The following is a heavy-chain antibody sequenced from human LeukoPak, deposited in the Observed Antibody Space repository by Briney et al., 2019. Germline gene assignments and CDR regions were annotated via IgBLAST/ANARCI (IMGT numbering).Heavy chain of an antibody. Sequence: PGGSLRLSCAASGFTFSSYSMNWVRQAPGKGLEWVAVISYDGSNKYYADSVKGRFTISRDNSKNTLYLQMNSLRAEDTAVYYCARDDYDILTGYYYYYGMDVWGQGTTVTVSS. CDR2: ISYDGSNK. CDR3: ARDDYDILTGYYYYYGMDV. V-gene: IGHV3-30*03. D-gene: IGHD3-9*01. CDR1: GFTFSSYS. J-gene: IGHJ6*02.